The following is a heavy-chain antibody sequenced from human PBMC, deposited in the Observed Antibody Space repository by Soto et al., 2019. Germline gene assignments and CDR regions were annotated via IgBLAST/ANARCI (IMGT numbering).Heavy chain of an antibody. J-gene: IGHJ6*02. CDR2: IYYSGST. V-gene: IGHV4-39*01. D-gene: IGHD4-17*01. CDR3: ARHGGYGGNSVYYYYGMDV. CDR1: GGSISSSSYY. Sequence: KSSETLSLTCTVSGGSISSSSYYWGWIRQPPGKGLEWIGSIYYSGSTYYNPSLKSRVTISVDTSKNQFSLKLSSVTAADTAVYYCARHGGYGGNSVYYYYGMDVWGQGTTVTVSS.